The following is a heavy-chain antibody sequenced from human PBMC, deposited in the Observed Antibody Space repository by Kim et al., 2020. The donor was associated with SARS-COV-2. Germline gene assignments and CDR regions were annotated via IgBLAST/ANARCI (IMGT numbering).Heavy chain of an antibody. CDR3: ARHGELLYMGPYNWFDP. J-gene: IGHJ5*02. V-gene: IGHV1-18*01. D-gene: IGHD3-10*01. CDR1: GYTFTSYG. Sequence: ASVKVSCKASGYTFTSYGISWVRQAPGQGLELMGWISAYNGNTHYAQKLQGRVTMTTDTSTSTAYMELRSLRSDDTAVYYCARHGELLYMGPYNWFDPWGQGTLVTVSS. CDR2: ISAYNGNT.